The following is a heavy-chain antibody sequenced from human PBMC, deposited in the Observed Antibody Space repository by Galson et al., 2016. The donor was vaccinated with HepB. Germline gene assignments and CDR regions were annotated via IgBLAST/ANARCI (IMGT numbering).Heavy chain of an antibody. CDR2: ISNDGSNK. V-gene: IGHV3-30*04. J-gene: IGHJ4*02. Sequence: SLRLSCAASGFTFSPYAMHWVRQAPGKGLEWVTFISNDGSNKYYADSVKGRFTISRDNSKNTLYLQMNSLRAEDTAVYYCARERLTIAVAGFDYWGQGTLVTVSS. CDR1: GFTFSPYA. CDR3: ARERLTIAVAGFDY. D-gene: IGHD6-19*01.